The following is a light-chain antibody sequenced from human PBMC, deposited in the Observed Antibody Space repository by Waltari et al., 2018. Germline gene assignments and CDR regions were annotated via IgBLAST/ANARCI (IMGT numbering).Light chain of an antibody. Sequence: IVMTQSPATLSVSPGETVSLSCRAGQSVSPKLVWYQQKPGQAPRLLIYGTFVRATGIPGRFSGSESGTEFTLTISSLQSEDFALYYCQQYHDSPRTFGGGTKVEI. CDR3: QQYHDSPRT. CDR1: QSVSPK. V-gene: IGKV3-15*01. CDR2: GTF. J-gene: IGKJ4*01.